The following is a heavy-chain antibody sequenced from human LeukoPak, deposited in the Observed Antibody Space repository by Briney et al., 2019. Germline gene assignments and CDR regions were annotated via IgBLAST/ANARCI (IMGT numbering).Heavy chain of an antibody. CDR1: GYSITSGYY. V-gene: IGHV4-38-2*02. J-gene: IGHJ4*02. D-gene: IGHD5-18*01. CDR3: ARGLFTAMEG. Sequence: SQTLSLTCTVSGYSITSGYYWGCIRQPPGKGLEWIGSIYHSGSTYYNPPLKSRGTISVDTSKNEFSLKLSSVTAADTAVYYCARGLFTAMEGWGQGTLVTVSS. CDR2: IYHSGST.